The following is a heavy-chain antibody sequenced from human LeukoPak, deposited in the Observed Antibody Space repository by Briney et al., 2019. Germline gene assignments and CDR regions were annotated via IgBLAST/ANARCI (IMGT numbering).Heavy chain of an antibody. CDR2: IYYSGST. Sequence: SETLSLTCTVSGGSISSGGYYWSWIRQHPGKGLEWIVYIYYSGSTYYNPSLKSRVTISVDTSKSQFSLKLSSVTAADTAVYYCARALGGGYCSSTSCYTAAFDIWVQGTMVTVS. V-gene: IGHV4-31*03. CDR1: GGSISSGGYY. J-gene: IGHJ3*02. CDR3: ARALGGGYCSSTSCYTAAFDI. D-gene: IGHD2-2*02.